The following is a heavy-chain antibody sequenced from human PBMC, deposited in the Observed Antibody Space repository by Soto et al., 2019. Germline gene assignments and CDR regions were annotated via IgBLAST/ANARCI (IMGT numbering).Heavy chain of an antibody. J-gene: IGHJ5*02. CDR3: AKSLDIHDKKWFDP. CDR2: ISDTGTRT. CDR1: GFTFSSAA. D-gene: IGHD1-1*01. Sequence: QILESGGSLVQPGGSLRLSCVAAGFTFSSAAMNWVRQAPGKGMEWVSIISDTGTRTHYADSVKGRFTISRDNSKNTLYLDMNSLRAEDTAVYYCAKSLDIHDKKWFDPWGQGTLVTVSS. V-gene: IGHV3-23*01.